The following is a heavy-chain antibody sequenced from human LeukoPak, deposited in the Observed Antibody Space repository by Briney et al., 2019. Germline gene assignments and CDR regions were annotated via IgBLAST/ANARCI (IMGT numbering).Heavy chain of an antibody. D-gene: IGHD3-22*01. CDR2: ISSSSSTI. J-gene: IGHJ4*02. CDR1: GFTFSSYS. Sequence: GGSLRLSCAASGFTFSSYSVNWVRQAPGKGLEWVSYISSSSSTIYYADSVKGRFTISRDNAKNSLYLQMNSLRAEDTAVYYCASLGGYYDSSGLYYWGQGTLVTVSS. CDR3: ASLGGYYDSSGLYY. V-gene: IGHV3-48*01.